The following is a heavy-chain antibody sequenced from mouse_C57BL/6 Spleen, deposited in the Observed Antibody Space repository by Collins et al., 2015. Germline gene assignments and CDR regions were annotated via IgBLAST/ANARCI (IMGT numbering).Heavy chain of an antibody. V-gene: IGHV14-3*01. D-gene: IGHD1-1*01. CDR2: IDPANGNT. J-gene: IGHJ4*01. Sequence: EVQLQQSVAELVRPGASVKLSCTASGFNIKNTYMHWVKQRPEQGLEWIGRIDPANGNTKYAPKFQGKATITADTSSNTAYLQLSSLTSEDTAIYYCASSYCYGSSYEMDAMDYWGQGTSVTVSS. CDR1: GFNIKNTY. CDR3: ASSYCYGSSYEMDAMDY.